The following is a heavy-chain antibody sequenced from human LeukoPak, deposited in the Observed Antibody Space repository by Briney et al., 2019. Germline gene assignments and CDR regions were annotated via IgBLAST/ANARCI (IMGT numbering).Heavy chain of an antibody. J-gene: IGHJ4*02. D-gene: IGHD6-13*01. V-gene: IGHV4-59*08. CDR2: IYYTGST. CDR3: ARHGTAGI. Sequence: PSETLSVTCTVSGGSISNYYWNWIRQSPGKGLEWIGYIYYTGSTNYNPSLKSRVTISVDTSKNQFSLKLTSVTAADTAVYYCARHGTAGIWGQGTLVTVSS. CDR1: GGSISNYY.